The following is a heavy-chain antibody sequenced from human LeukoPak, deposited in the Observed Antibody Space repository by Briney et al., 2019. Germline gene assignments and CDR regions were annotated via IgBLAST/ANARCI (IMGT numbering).Heavy chain of an antibody. J-gene: IGHJ3*02. CDR3: ALLVVVIPSDAFDI. V-gene: IGHV1-2*02. Sequence: GASVKVSCKASGYTFTNYYMHWVRQAPGQGLEWMGWINPNSGGTNYAQKFQGRVTMTRDTSISTAYMELSRLRSDDTAVYYCALLVVVIPSDAFDIWGQGTMVTVSS. D-gene: IGHD3-22*01. CDR2: INPNSGGT. CDR1: GYTFTNYY.